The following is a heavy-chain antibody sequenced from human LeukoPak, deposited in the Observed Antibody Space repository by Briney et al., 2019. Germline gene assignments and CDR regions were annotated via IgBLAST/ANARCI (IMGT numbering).Heavy chain of an antibody. V-gene: IGHV1-8*03. J-gene: IGHJ5*02. D-gene: IGHD2-2*01. CDR2: MNPNSGNT. CDR1: GYTFTSYD. Sequence: ASVKVSCKASGYTFTSYDINWVRQATGQGLEWMGWMNPNSGNTGYAQKFQGRVTITRNTSISTAYMELSSLRSEDTAVYYCARGRARYCSSTSCPSWFDPWGQGTLVTVSS. CDR3: ARGRARYCSSTSCPSWFDP.